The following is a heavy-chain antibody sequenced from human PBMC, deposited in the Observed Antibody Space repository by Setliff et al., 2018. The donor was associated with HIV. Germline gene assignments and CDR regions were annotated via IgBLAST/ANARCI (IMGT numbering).Heavy chain of an antibody. D-gene: IGHD3-10*01. Sequence: VGSLRLSCAASGFIFKTYWMHWVRQVPGKGLVWVSRINEQGGITDYADPVKGRFTISRDNAKNTLYLQMHSLRAEDTAIYYCTRDIGGIDSYWGQGAMVTVSS. CDR3: TRDIGGIDSY. V-gene: IGHV3-74*01. J-gene: IGHJ4*02. CDR1: GFIFKTYW. CDR2: INEQGGIT.